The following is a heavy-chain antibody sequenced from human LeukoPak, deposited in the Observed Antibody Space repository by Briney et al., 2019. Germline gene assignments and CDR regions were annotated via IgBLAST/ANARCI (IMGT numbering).Heavy chain of an antibody. CDR1: GFTFSSYA. D-gene: IGHD6-6*01. CDR3: ANRKTRPYGMDV. Sequence: GGSLRLSCAASGFTFSSYAMSWVRQAPGKGLEWVSAISGSSGSTYYADSVKGRFTISRDNSKNTLYLQMNSLRAEDTAVYYCANRKTRPYGMDVWGQGTTVTVSS. V-gene: IGHV3-23*01. J-gene: IGHJ6*02. CDR2: ISGSSGST.